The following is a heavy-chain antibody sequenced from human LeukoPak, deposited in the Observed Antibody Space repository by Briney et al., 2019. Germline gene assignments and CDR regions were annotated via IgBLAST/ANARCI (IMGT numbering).Heavy chain of an antibody. CDR1: GYTFTSYA. CDR2: INAGNGNT. Sequence: ASVKVSCKASGYTFTSYAVHWVRQAPGQRLEWMGWINAGNGNTKYSQKFQGRVTITRDTSASTAYMELSSLRSEDTAVHYCARSIASPGTGYWGQGTLVTVSS. J-gene: IGHJ4*02. CDR3: ARSIASPGTGY. D-gene: IGHD6-13*01. V-gene: IGHV1-3*01.